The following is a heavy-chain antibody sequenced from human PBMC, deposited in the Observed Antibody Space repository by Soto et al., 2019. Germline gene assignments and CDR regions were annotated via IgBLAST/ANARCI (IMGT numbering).Heavy chain of an antibody. Sequence: QVQLVQSGAEVKKPGASVKVSCKASGYTFTHYGITWVRQAPGQGLEWMGWINSFSGDTNYPQKLQGRLTMTTDTSTHSVYMELRNLRSDDTAVYYCARDLHSGGKYWYFDIWGSGTLVTVSS. CDR2: INSFSGDT. J-gene: IGHJ2*01. CDR3: ARDLHSGGKYWYFDI. CDR1: GYTFTHYG. D-gene: IGHD2-15*01. V-gene: IGHV1-18*01.